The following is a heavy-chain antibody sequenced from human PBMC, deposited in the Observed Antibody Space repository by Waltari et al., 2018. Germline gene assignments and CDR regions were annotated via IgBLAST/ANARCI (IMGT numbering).Heavy chain of an antibody. D-gene: IGHD6-6*01. CDR3: ARDQSIAAYDY. CDR2: ISSSGSTI. CDR1: GFTVSSYE. J-gene: IGHJ4*02. Sequence: EVQLVESGGGLVQPGGSLRLAWAASGFTVSSYEMNWFRQAPGKGLEWVSYISSSGSTIYYADSVKGRFTISRDNAKNSLYLQMNSLRAEDTGVYYCARDQSIAAYDYWGQGTLVTVSS. V-gene: IGHV3-48*03.